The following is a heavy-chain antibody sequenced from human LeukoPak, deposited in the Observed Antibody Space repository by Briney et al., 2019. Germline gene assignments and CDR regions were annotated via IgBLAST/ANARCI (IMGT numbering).Heavy chain of an antibody. CDR1: GYTFTGYY. V-gene: IGHV1-2*02. Sequence: ASVKVSCKTSGYTFTGYYMHWVRQAPGQGLEWMGWINPNSGGTNYAQKFQSRVTMTRDTSISTAYMELTRLRSDDTAGYYCARYSSGWYFDLWGRGTLVTVSS. D-gene: IGHD6-19*01. CDR3: ARYSSGWYFDL. CDR2: INPNSGGT. J-gene: IGHJ2*01.